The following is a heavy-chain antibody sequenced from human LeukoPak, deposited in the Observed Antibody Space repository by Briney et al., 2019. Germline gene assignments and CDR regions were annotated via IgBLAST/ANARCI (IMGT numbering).Heavy chain of an antibody. CDR2: IYYSGST. J-gene: IGHJ3*02. Sequence: MSSETLSLTCTVSGGSISSSSYYWGWIRQPPGKGLEWIGSIYYSGSTYYNPSLKSRVTISVDTSKNQFSLKLSSVTAADTAVYYCARLSSDDAFDIWGQGTMVTVSS. CDR1: GGSISSSSYY. V-gene: IGHV4-39*07. CDR3: ARLSSDDAFDI.